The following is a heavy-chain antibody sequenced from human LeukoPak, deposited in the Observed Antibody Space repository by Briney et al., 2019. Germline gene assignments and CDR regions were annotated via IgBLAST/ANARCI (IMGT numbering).Heavy chain of an antibody. CDR2: MDPNSGNT. CDR1: GGTFSSYA. CDR3: ARFSRYCSSTSCYLYGMDV. J-gene: IGHJ6*02. V-gene: IGHV1-8*02. Sequence: GASVKVSCKASGGTFSSYAISWVRQAPGQGLEWMGWMDPNSGNTGYAQKFQGRVTMTRTTSRSTAYMELSSLRSEDTALYYCARFSRYCSSTSCYLYGMDVWGQGTTVTVSS. D-gene: IGHD2-2*01.